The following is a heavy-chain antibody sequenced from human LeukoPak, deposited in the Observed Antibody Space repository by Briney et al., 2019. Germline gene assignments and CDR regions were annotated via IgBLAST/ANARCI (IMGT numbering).Heavy chain of an antibody. D-gene: IGHD5-12*01. J-gene: IGHJ4*02. V-gene: IGHV3-74*01. CDR3: ARTPWLHLDY. CDR1: GFTFSSYW. Sequence: GGSLRLSCAASGFTFSSYWMHWVRQAPGKALVCVLRIKSDGSSTSYADSVHDRFTNSKDNAKTTLYLQMNSLRAEDTAVYYCARTPWLHLDYWGQGTLVAVSS. CDR2: IKSDGSST.